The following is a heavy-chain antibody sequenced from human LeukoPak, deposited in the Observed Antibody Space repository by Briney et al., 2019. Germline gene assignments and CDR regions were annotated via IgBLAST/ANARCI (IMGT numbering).Heavy chain of an antibody. CDR1: GFTFSSYA. V-gene: IGHV3-23*01. Sequence: GGSLRLSWAASGFTFSSYAMSWVRQAPGKGLDWVSPISGSGGSTYYADSVKGRFTISRDNSKNTLYLQMNSLRAEDTAVYYCAKASYDSSGYYPLDYWGQGTLVTVSS. CDR3: AKASYDSSGYYPLDY. J-gene: IGHJ4*02. CDR2: ISGSGGST. D-gene: IGHD3-22*01.